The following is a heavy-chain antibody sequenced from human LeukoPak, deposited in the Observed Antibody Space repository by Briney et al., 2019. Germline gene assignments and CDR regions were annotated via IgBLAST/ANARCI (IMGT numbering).Heavy chain of an antibody. Sequence: GGSLRLSCAASGFTFSNYWMTWVRQAPGKGLEWVVNIKEDGSEKYYVDSLKGRFTVSRDNAKNSLYLQMNSLRAEDTAVYYCARVRRGYFDYWGQGTLVTVSS. J-gene: IGHJ4*02. CDR2: IKEDGSEK. CDR1: GFTFSNYW. V-gene: IGHV3-7*05. D-gene: IGHD3-10*01. CDR3: ARVRRGYFDY.